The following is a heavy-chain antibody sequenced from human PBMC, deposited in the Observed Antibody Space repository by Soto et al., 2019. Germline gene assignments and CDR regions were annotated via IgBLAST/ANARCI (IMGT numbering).Heavy chain of an antibody. Sequence: KVSCKASGGTFSSYAISWVRQAPGQGLEWMGGIIPIFGTANYAQKFQGRVTITADESTSTAYMELSSLRSEDTAVYYCARLDYYGSGHNWFDPWGQGTLVTVSS. V-gene: IGHV1-69*01. CDR1: GGTFSSYA. CDR2: IIPIFGTA. CDR3: ARLDYYGSGHNWFDP. D-gene: IGHD3-10*01. J-gene: IGHJ5*02.